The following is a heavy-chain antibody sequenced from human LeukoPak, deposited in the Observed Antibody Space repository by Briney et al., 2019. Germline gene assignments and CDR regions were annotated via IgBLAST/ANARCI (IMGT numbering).Heavy chain of an antibody. CDR2: IKEDGGEE. V-gene: IGHV3-7*01. J-gene: IGHJ4*02. CDR1: GFNFSDFW. Sequence: PGGSLRLSCAASGFNFSDFWMTWVRQIPGKGLQWVANIKEDGGEEYHVDSVKGRFAISRDNTKRSLFLQMNSLRAEDTAVYYCARDSDQTRGSMADDYVWGSYVHFPGYFDYWGQGTLVTVSS. CDR3: ARDSDQTRGSMADDYVWGSYVHFPGYFDY. D-gene: IGHD3-16*01.